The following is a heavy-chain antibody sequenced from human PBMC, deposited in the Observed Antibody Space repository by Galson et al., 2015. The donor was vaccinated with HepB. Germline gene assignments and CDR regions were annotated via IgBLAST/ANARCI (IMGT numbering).Heavy chain of an antibody. Sequence: WSWVRQPPGKGLEWIGEIYHSGSTNYNPSLKSRVTISVDKSKNQFSLKLSSVTAADTAVYYCASYEEEAIFDYWGQGTLVTVSS. CDR3: ASYEEEAIFDY. V-gene: IGHV4-4*02. D-gene: IGHD3-3*01. J-gene: IGHJ4*02. CDR2: IYHSGST.